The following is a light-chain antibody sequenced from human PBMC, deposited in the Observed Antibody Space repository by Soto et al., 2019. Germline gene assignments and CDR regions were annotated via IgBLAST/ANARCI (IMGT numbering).Light chain of an antibody. CDR3: QQYNNWPELP. J-gene: IGKJ4*01. CDR1: QSVSSN. CDR2: GAS. Sequence: EIVMTQSPATLTVSPGERATLSCRASQSVSSNLAWYQQKPGQAPRLLIYGASTRATGIPARFSVSGSGKEFTTTISTQHSVDFPVSHCQQYNNWPELPFGGGT. V-gene: IGKV3-15*01.